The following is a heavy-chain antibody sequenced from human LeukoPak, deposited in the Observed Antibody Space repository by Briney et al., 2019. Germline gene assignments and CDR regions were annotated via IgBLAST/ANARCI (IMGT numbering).Heavy chain of an antibody. CDR2: ISSSSSYI. D-gene: IGHD3-16*02. CDR1: GFTFSSYS. Sequence: PGGSLRLSCAASGFTFSSYSMNWVRQAPGKGLEWVSSISSSSSYIYYADSVKGRFTISRDNAKNSLYLQMNSLRAEDTAVYYCARDVHLEDYVWGSYRYFDYWGQGTLVTVSS. CDR3: ARDVHLEDYVWGSYRYFDY. V-gene: IGHV3-21*01. J-gene: IGHJ4*02.